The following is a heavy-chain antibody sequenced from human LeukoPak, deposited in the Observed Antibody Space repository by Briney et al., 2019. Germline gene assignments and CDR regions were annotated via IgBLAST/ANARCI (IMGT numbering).Heavy chain of an antibody. D-gene: IGHD3-10*01. V-gene: IGHV4-39*07. CDR3: AREAHGSGSYYKSYCYMDV. J-gene: IGHJ6*03. CDR1: GGSISTNNYY. Sequence: SETLSLTCTVSGGSISTNNYYWGWIRQPPGKGLEWIGSVYYTGTTYYNPSLKSRVTISVDTSKNQFSLKLSSVTAADTAVYYCAREAHGSGSYYKSYCYMDVWGKGTTVTVSS. CDR2: VYYTGTT.